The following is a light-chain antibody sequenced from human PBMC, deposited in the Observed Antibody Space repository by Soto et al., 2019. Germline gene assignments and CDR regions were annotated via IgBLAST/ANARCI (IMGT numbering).Light chain of an antibody. CDR2: DDR. CDR3: QVWDSTSDHYV. J-gene: IGLJ1*01. V-gene: IGLV3-21*02. CDR1: NIGSRS. Sequence: SYELTQPPSVSVAAGQTASISCGGNNIGSRSVHWYQQKPGQAPVLVVYDDRDRPSGIPERFAGSNSGNTATLTISRVEAGDEADYYCQVWDSTSDHYVFGTGTKVTVL.